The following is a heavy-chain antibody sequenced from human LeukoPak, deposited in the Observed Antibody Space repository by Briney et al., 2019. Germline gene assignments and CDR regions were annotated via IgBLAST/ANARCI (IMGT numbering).Heavy chain of an antibody. V-gene: IGHV4-39*07. CDR1: GGSFSSSSYY. CDR2: IYYSGST. J-gene: IGHJ4*02. D-gene: IGHD5-12*01. CDR3: ARGIVATPFDY. Sequence: SETLSLTCTVSGGSFSSSSYYWGWIRQPPGKGLEWIGSIYYSGSTYYNPSLKSRVTISVDMSKNQFSLKLSSVTAADTAVYYCARGIVATPFDYWGQGTLVTVSS.